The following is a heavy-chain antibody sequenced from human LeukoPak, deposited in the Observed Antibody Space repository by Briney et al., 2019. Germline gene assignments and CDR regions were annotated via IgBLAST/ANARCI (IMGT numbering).Heavy chain of an antibody. CDR2: ISWDGGST. CDR1: GFTFDDYT. CDR3: AKDGYCSGGSCYSRYYYYGMDV. J-gene: IGHJ6*02. D-gene: IGHD2-15*01. V-gene: IGHV3-43*01. Sequence: GGSLRLSCAASGFTFDDYTMHWVRQAPGKGLGWVSLISWDGGSTYYADSVKGRFTISRDNSKNSLYLQMNSLRTEDTALYYCAKDGYCSGGSCYSRYYYYGMDVWGQGTTVTVSS.